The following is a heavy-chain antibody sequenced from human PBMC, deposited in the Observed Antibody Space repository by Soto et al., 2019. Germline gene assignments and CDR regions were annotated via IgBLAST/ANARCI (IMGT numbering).Heavy chain of an antibody. J-gene: IGHJ6*02. CDR3: AKGSGYSSSWYLYYYGMDV. CDR2: ISGSGGST. V-gene: IGHV3-23*01. D-gene: IGHD6-13*01. CDR1: GFTFSSYA. Sequence: PGGSLRLSCAASGFTFSSYAMSWVRQAPGKGLEWVSAISGSGGSTYYADSVKGRFTISRDNSKNTLYLQMNSLRAEDTAVYYCAKGSGYSSSWYLYYYGMDVWGQGTTVTVSS.